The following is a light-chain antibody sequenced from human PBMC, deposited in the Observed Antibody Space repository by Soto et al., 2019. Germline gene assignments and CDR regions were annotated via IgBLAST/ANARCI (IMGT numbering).Light chain of an antibody. V-gene: IGLV2-8*01. CDR3: SSYAGSNNLV. CDR2: EVT. J-gene: IGLJ2*01. CDR1: SSDVGGYNY. Sequence: QSVLTQPPSASGSPGQSVTISCTGTSSDVGGYNYVSWYQQHPGKAPKLLIYEVTKRPSGVPDRFSASKSGNTASLTVSGLQAEDGADYYCSSYAGSNNLVFGGGTQLTVL.